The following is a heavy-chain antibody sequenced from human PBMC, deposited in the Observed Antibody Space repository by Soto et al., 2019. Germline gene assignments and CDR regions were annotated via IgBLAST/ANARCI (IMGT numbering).Heavy chain of an antibody. CDR2: IYHSGST. V-gene: IGHV4-4*02. J-gene: IGHJ1*01. D-gene: IGHD6-13*01. CDR3: ARDGKGYPHPIGYFQH. CDR1: SGSISSSNW. Sequence: SETLSLTCAVSSGSISSSNWWSWVRQPPGKGLEWIGEIYHSGSTNYNPSLKSRVTISVDKSKNQFSLKLSSVTAADTAVYYCARDGKGYPHPIGYFQHWGQGTLVTVSS.